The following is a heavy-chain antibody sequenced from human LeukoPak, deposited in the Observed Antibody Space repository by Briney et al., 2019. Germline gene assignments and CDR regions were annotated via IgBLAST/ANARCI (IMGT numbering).Heavy chain of an antibody. D-gene: IGHD3-22*01. CDR2: IYYSGST. V-gene: IGHV4-39*07. Sequence: SETLSLTCTVSGGSISSSSYYWGWIRQPPGKGLEWIGSIYYSGSTYYNPSLKSRVTISVDTSKNQFSLKLSSVTAADTAVYYCAREGYDSSGYPTSDAFDIWGQGTMVTVSS. CDR3: AREGYDSSGYPTSDAFDI. CDR1: GGSISSSSYY. J-gene: IGHJ3*02.